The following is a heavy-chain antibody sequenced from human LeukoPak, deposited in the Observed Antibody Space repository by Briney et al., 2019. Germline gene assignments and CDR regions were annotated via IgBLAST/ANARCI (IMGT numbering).Heavy chain of an antibody. CDR1: GYTFTGYY. J-gene: IGHJ3*02. D-gene: IGHD2-21*02. CDR2: INPNSGGT. V-gene: IGHV1-2*02. CDR3: AREAYCGGDCYSILGDAFDI. Sequence: ASVKVSCKASGYTFTGYYMRWVRQAPGQGLEWMGWINPNSGGTNYAQKFQGRVTMTRDTSISTAYMELSRLRSDDTAVYYCAREAYCGGDCYSILGDAFDIWGQGTMVTVSS.